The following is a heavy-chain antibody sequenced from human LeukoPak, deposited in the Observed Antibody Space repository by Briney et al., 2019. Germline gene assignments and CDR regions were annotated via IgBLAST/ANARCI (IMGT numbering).Heavy chain of an antibody. D-gene: IGHD2-2*01. J-gene: IGHJ3*02. V-gene: IGHV1-24*01. CDR1: GYTLTELS. CDR3: ATDSGYCSSTSCYKKHNDAFDI. CDR2: FDPEDGET. Sequence: GASVKVSCKVSGYTLTELSMHWVRQAPGKGLEWMGGFDPEDGETIYAQKFQGRVTMTEDTSTDTAYMELSSLRSEDTAVYYCATDSGYCSSTSCYKKHNDAFDIWGQGTMVTVSS.